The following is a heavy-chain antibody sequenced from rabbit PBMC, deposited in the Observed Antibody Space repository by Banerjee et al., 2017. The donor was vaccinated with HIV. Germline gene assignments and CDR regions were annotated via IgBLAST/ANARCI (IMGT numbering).Heavy chain of an antibody. D-gene: IGHD6-1*01. CDR2: IGGGDGST. V-gene: IGHV1S47*01. CDR1: GFDFSSYA. Sequence: QEQLVESGGGLVQPEGSLTLTCKASGFDFSSYAMCWVRQAPGKGPEWIACIGGGDGSTDYASWAKGRFTISKTSSTTVTLQMTSLTAADTATYFCARETGYAGYGYGYYFNLWGPGTLVTVS. J-gene: IGHJ4*01. CDR3: ARETGYAGYGYGYYFNL.